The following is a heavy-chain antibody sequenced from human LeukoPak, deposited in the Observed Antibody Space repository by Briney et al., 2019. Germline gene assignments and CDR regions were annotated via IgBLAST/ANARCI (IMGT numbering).Heavy chain of an antibody. Sequence: GGSLRLSCAASGFTFSAYNMNWVRRTPGKGLEWVSSITTSSSYMFYADSVRGRFTISRDNAENSLYLQMNSLRAEDTAVYYCARLVVRGYYFDYWGQGTLVTVSS. J-gene: IGHJ4*02. CDR2: ITTSSSYM. D-gene: IGHD3-22*01. CDR1: GFTFSAYN. CDR3: ARLVVRGYYFDY. V-gene: IGHV3-21*04.